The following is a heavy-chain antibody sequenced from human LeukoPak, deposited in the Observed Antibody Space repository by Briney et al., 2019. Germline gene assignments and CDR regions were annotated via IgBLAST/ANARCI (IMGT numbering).Heavy chain of an antibody. D-gene: IGHD6-19*01. V-gene: IGHV4-61*02. CDR3: ARWASYSGWYIDY. CDR1: GGSISSGSYY. Sequence: SETLSLTCTVSGGSISSGSYYWSWIRQPAGKGLEWIGRIYTSGSTNYNPSLKSRVTISVDTSKNQFSLKLSSVTAADTAVYYCARWASYSGWYIDYWGQGTLVTVSS. J-gene: IGHJ4*02. CDR2: IYTSGST.